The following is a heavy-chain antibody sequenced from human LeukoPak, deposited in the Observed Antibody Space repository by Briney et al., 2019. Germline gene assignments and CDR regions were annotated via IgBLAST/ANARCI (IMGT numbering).Heavy chain of an antibody. CDR1: GFTFSNYA. D-gene: IGHD6-13*01. CDR2: ISGGGDST. V-gene: IGHV3-23*01. Sequence: GGSLRLSCAASGFTFSNYAMSWVRQAPGKGLEWVAAISGGGDSTYYADSVKGRFTLSRDSSKETVYLQMNSLRAEDTAVYYCAKEAAAVTWGQGTLVTVSS. CDR3: AKEAAAVT. J-gene: IGHJ4*02.